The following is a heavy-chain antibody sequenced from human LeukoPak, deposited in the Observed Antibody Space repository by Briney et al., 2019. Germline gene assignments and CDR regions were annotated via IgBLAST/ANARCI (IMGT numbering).Heavy chain of an antibody. J-gene: IGHJ3*02. CDR3: ARYGGATGLLDAFDI. D-gene: IGHD5-12*01. Sequence: SETLSLTCTVSGGSISSYYWSWIRQPPGKGLEWIGYIYYSGSTNYNPSLKSRVTISVDTSKNQFSLKLSSVTAADTAVYYCARYGGATGLLDAFDIWGQGTMVTVSS. CDR2: IYYSGST. V-gene: IGHV4-59*01. CDR1: GGSISSYY.